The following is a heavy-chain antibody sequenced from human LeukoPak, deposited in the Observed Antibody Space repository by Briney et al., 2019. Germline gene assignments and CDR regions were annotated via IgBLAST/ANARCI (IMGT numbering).Heavy chain of an antibody. CDR1: GLSISNDW. V-gene: IGHV3-7*01. J-gene: IGHJ4*02. D-gene: IGHD1-26*01. Sequence: PGGSLRLSCAASGLSISNDWMSWVRQAPGKGLEWVANIKQDGSEKYYVDSVKGRFTISRDNAKNSLYLQMNSLRAEDTAVYYCARDLGGSYYNYWGQGTLVTVSS. CDR2: IKQDGSEK. CDR3: ARDLGGSYYNY.